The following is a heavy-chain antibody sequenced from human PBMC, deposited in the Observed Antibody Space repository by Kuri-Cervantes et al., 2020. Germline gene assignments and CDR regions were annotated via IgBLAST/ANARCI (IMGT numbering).Heavy chain of an antibody. V-gene: IGHV3-7*03. CDR1: GFTFSSYW. J-gene: IGHJ5*01. Sequence: GESLKISCAASGFTFSSYWMSWVRQAPGKGLEWVANIKQDGSEKYYVDSVKGRFTISRDNAKNSLYLQMNSLRVEDTAIYYCAKTADDFWSASWFDSWGQGTLVTVSS. D-gene: IGHD3-3*01. CDR2: IKQDGSEK. CDR3: AKTADDFWSASWFDS.